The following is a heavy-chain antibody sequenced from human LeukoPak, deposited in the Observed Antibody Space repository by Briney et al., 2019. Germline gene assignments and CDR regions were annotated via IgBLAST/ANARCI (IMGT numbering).Heavy chain of an antibody. J-gene: IGHJ4*02. Sequence: SETLSLTCTVSGGTINNYYWSWIRQPPGKGLEWIGYIYYRGSTNYNPSLKSRVTFSVDTSKNQFSLKLSSVTAADTAVYYCARGGDYGDLRYFDYWGQGTLVTVSS. CDR3: ARGGDYGDLRYFDY. CDR2: IYYRGST. V-gene: IGHV4-59*01. CDR1: GGTINNYY. D-gene: IGHD4-17*01.